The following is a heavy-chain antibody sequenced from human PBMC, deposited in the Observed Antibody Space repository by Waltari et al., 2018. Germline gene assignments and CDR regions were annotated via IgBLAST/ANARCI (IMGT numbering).Heavy chain of an antibody. Sequence: QLVQSGGGLVRPGESLRLSCVGSGYPFHDAWMSWVRQAPAKGRWWVGRIKREVDGGTAEYIESVKDRFTISRDESKNTLYLQMNSLKSEDSAVYFCVRESYGNDIWGQGTLVTVSS. D-gene: IGHD4-17*01. V-gene: IGHV3-15*01. CDR3: VRESYGNDI. CDR1: GYPFHDAW. J-gene: IGHJ4*02. CDR2: IKREVDGGTA.